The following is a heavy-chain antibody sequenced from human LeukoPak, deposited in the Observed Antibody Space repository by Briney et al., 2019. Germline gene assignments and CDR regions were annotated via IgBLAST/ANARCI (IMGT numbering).Heavy chain of an antibody. CDR1: GFTFSTHA. J-gene: IGHJ4*02. CDR2: ISSSSSYI. V-gene: IGHV3-21*01. Sequence: GGSLRLSCVASGFTFSTHAMSWVRQAPGKGLEWVSSISSSSSYIYYADSVKGRFTISRDNAKNSLYLQMNSLRAEDTAVYYCASSSLDYWGQGTLVTVSS. D-gene: IGHD6-13*01. CDR3: ASSSLDY.